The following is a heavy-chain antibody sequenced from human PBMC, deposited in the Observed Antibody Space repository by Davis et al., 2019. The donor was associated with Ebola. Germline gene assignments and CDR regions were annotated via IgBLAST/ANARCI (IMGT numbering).Heavy chain of an antibody. CDR2: IKQDGSEK. D-gene: IGHD2/OR15-2a*01. CDR3: AKDRHPLANNKIYYFDY. V-gene: IGHV3-7*04. J-gene: IGHJ4*01. Sequence: GESLKISCAASGFTFSSYWMSWVRQAPGKGLEWVANIKQDGSEKYYVDSVKGRFTISRDNAKNSLHLQMNSLRPEDTAVYYCAKDRHPLANNKIYYFDYWGPGTLVTVSS. CDR1: GFTFSSYW.